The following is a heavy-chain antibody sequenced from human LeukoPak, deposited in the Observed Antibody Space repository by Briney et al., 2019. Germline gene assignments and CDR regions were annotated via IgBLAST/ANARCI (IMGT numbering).Heavy chain of an antibody. D-gene: IGHD3-9*01. Sequence: TSSETQSLTCTVSGGSISTYYWSWLRQPAGKGLEWIGRIYTSGSTKYNPSLKGRVSMAVDTSKNQFSLNLSSVSAADTAVYYCAREMKGNYDVLTGYYHSYHYGMDVWGQGTTVIVSS. V-gene: IGHV4-4*07. J-gene: IGHJ6*02. CDR1: GGSISTYY. CDR2: IYTSGST. CDR3: AREMKGNYDVLTGYYHSYHYGMDV.